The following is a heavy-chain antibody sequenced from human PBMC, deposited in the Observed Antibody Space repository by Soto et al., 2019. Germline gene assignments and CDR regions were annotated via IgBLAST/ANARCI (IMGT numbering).Heavy chain of an antibody. J-gene: IGHJ4*02. CDR1: GFTFSSYA. V-gene: IGHV3-30-3*01. CDR3: ARPYSSGWYGDLDY. Sequence: GGSLRLSCTASGFTFSSYAMHWVRQAPGKGLEWVAVISYDGSNKYYADSVKGRFTISRDNSKNTMYLQMNSRRVEDTAVYYCARPYSSGWYGDLDYWGQGTLVTVS. CDR2: ISYDGSNK. D-gene: IGHD6-19*01.